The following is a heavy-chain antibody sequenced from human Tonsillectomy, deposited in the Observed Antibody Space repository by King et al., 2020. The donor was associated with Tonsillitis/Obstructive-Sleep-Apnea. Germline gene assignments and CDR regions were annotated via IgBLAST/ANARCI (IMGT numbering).Heavy chain of an antibody. V-gene: IGHV4-59*08. CDR3: ARARIVGATRYFDL. CDR1: GGSISSYY. Sequence: VQLQESGPGLVKPSETLSLTCTVSGGSISSYYWSWIRQPPGKGLEWIGYIYYSGSTNYNPSLKSRVTISVDTSKNQFSLKLSSVTAADTAVYYCARARIVGATRYFDLWGRGTLVTVSS. J-gene: IGHJ2*01. D-gene: IGHD1-26*01. CDR2: IYYSGST.